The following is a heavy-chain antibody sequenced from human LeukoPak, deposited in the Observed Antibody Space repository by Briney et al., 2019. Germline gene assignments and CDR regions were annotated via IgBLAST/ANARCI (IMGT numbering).Heavy chain of an antibody. J-gene: IGHJ6*03. V-gene: IGHV1-8*03. Sequence: ASVKVSCKASGYTFTSYDINWVRQATGQGLEWMGWMNPNSGNTGYAQKFQGRVTITRNTSISTAYMELSSLRSEDTAVYYCARGIRGELLPGYYYYYMDVWGKGTTVTISS. CDR3: ARGIRGELLPGYYYYYMDV. CDR2: MNPNSGNT. CDR1: GYTFTSYD. D-gene: IGHD1-26*01.